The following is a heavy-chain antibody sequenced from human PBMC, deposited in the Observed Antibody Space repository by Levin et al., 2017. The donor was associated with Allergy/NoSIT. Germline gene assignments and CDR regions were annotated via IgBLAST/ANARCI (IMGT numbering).Heavy chain of an antibody. Sequence: SETLSLTCSVSGDSISRGFYYWSWIRQPAGEGLEWIGRIYVTGSTTSSPSLKSRVTISLDRSKDQVSLKINSVTAADTAVYYCARDVEGCSGYKPYCYMDVWGKGTTVTVSS. CDR3: ARDVEGCSGYKPYCYMDV. V-gene: IGHV4-61*02. CDR1: GDSISRGFYY. D-gene: IGHD5-12*01. CDR2: IYVTGST. J-gene: IGHJ6*03.